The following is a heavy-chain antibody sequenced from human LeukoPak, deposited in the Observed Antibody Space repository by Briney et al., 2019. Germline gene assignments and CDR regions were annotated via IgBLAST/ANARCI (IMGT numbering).Heavy chain of an antibody. CDR2: INHSGST. CDR3: AREPNNRSTGTT. D-gene: IGHD1-7*01. CDR1: GFTFSSYW. Sequence: GSLRLSCAASGFTFSSYWMSWVRQAPGKGLEWIGEINHSGSTNYNPSLKSRVTISVDTSKNQFSLKLSSVTAADTAVYYCAREPNNRSTGTTWGQGTLVTVSS. V-gene: IGHV4-34*01. J-gene: IGHJ4*02.